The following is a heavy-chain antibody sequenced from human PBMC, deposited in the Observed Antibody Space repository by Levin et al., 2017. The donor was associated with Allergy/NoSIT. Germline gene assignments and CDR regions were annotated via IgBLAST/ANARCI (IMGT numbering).Heavy chain of an antibody. CDR3: ARVCLYSATTRGAFDF. J-gene: IGHJ3*01. CDR1: GYSFTDYA. Sequence: GGSLRLSCAASGYSFTDYAIAWVRQAPGKGLEWVSTISGSGTETYYAGSVKDRFTISRDSSKNTVFLQMDRLRPEDTALYHCARVCLYSATTRGAFDFWGQGTVVPVSS. CDR2: ISGSGTET. V-gene: IGHV3-23*01. D-gene: IGHD4-11*01.